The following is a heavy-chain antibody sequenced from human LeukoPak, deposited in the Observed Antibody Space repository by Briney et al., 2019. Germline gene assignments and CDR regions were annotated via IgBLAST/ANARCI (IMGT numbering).Heavy chain of an antibody. CDR3: TTRYTYGYWYFDL. Sequence: GGSLRLSCAASGLTFNNAWMSWVRQAPGKGLEWVGRIKGKTDGGTTDYAAPVKGRFTISRDDSKNTLYLQMNSLKTEDTAVYYCTTRYTYGYWYFDLWGRGTLVTVSS. J-gene: IGHJ2*01. D-gene: IGHD5-18*01. CDR2: IKGKTDGGTT. CDR1: GLTFNNAW. V-gene: IGHV3-15*01.